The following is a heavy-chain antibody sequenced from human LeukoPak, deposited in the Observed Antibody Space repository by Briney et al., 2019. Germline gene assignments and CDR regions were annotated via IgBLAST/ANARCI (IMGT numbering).Heavy chain of an antibody. V-gene: IGHV7-4-1*02. Sequence: ASVKVSCKASGYTFTSYAMNWVRQAPGQGLEWMGWINTDTGNPTYAQGFTGRFVFSLDTSVSTAYLQISSLKAEDTAVYYCARDVPVYYDFWSGYYRVYYYYYMDVWGKGTTVTVSS. D-gene: IGHD3-3*01. CDR1: GYTFTSYA. J-gene: IGHJ6*03. CDR3: ARDVPVYYDFWSGYYRVYYYYYMDV. CDR2: INTDTGNP.